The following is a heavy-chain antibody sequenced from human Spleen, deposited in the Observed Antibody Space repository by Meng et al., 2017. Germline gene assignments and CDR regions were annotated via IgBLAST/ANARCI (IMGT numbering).Heavy chain of an antibody. CDR3: ASDIAVAGTPWYFDY. J-gene: IGHJ4*02. V-gene: IGHV4-4*02. Sequence: QVQLQQSGPGLVQPSGTLSLTCAVSGGSIDTTIWWSWVRQPPGKGLEWIGSIYYSGSTYYNPSLKSRVTISVDTSKNQFSLKLSSVTAADTAVYYCASDIAVAGTPWYFDYWGQGTLVTVSS. CDR1: GGSIDTTIW. D-gene: IGHD6-19*01. CDR2: IYYSGST.